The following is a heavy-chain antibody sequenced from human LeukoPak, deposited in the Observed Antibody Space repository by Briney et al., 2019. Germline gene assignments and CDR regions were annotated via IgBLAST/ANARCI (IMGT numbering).Heavy chain of an antibody. CDR1: ARSISSSRYY. D-gene: IGHD3-16*01. Sequence: SETLSLTCTLSARSISSSRYYWGWLRQTPGKGLEWIGRTYYSRSTYYNPSIKSRVTISVDTSKNQFSLKLSSVTAADTAMYYCASPRFGTYYYFYMDVWGKGTTVTVSS. CDR2: TYYSRST. V-gene: IGHV4-39*01. CDR3: ASPRFGTYYYFYMDV. J-gene: IGHJ6*03.